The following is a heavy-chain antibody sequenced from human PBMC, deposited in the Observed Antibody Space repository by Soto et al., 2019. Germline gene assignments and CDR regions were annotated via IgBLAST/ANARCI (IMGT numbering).Heavy chain of an antibody. V-gene: IGHV3-74*01. CDR1: GFTFSSYW. CDR2: INSDGSST. J-gene: IGHJ4*02. CDR3: ARALGANLISGYFDY. D-gene: IGHD1-26*01. Sequence: GGSLRLSCAASGFTFSSYWMHWVRQAPGKGLVWVSRINSDGSSTSYADSVKGRFTISRDNAKNTLYLQMNSLRAEDTAVYYCARALGANLISGYFDYWGQVTLVPVSS.